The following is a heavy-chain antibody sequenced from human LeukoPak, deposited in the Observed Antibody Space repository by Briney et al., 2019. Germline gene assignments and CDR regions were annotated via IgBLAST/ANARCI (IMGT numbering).Heavy chain of an antibody. V-gene: IGHV3-48*03. CDR3: ARDRGYTQDY. CDR1: GFTFSSYE. J-gene: IGHJ4*02. D-gene: IGHD5-12*01. Sequence: PGGSLRLSCAASGFTFSSYEMNWVRQAPGKGLEWVSYISSSGNNIYYADSVKGRFTISRDNAKNTLYLQMNSLRAEDTAVYYCARDRGYTQDYWGQGTLVTVSS. CDR2: ISSSGNNI.